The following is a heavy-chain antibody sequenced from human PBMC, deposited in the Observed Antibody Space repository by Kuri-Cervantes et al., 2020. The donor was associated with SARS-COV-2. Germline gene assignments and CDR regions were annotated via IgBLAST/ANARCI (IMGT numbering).Heavy chain of an antibody. J-gene: IGHJ4*02. CDR3: AREGTSGPYFDF. Sequence: ASVKVSCKASGYTFTTYGISWVRQAPGQGLEWMGWINPYSGYTNYAQRFQDRVTLTTDTTTSTAYMELRGLISDDTAVYYCAREGTSGPYFDFWGQGTLVTVSS. D-gene: IGHD1-1*01. CDR2: INPYSGYT. CDR1: GYTFTTYG. V-gene: IGHV1-18*04.